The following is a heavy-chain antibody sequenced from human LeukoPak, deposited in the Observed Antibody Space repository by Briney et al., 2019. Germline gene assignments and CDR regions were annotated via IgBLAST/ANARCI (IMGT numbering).Heavy chain of an antibody. CDR3: ARELSAFDI. CDR1: GITLRSYS. V-gene: IGHV3-48*04. J-gene: IGHJ3*02. Sequence: PGGVPRLSRASSGITLRSYSMNWVRPAPRKGLEWVSYISSSGSTIYYADSVKGRFTISRDIAKNSLYLQMNSLRAEDTAVYYCARELSAFDIWGQGTMVTVSS. CDR2: ISSSGSTI.